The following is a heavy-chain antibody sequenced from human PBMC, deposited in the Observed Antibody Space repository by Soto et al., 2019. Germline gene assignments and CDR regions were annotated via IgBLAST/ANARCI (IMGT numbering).Heavy chain of an antibody. CDR3: ARGLSEKFGCYYYGMDV. J-gene: IGHJ6*02. Sequence: QVQLQESGPGLVKPSETLSLTCNVSGVSISSYYWSWIRQPPRKGLEWIGYIYYSGTTNYNPYLKSRVTISLDTSQNQFSLKLSSVTAADTAVYYCARGLSEKFGCYYYGMDVWGLGTTVTVSS. CDR1: GVSISSYY. V-gene: IGHV4-59*12. CDR2: IYYSGTT. D-gene: IGHD3-10*01.